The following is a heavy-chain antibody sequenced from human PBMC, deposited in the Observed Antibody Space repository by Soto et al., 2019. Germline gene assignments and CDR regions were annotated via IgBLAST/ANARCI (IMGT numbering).Heavy chain of an antibody. CDR1: GFTFNSYG. V-gene: IGHV3-33*01. Sequence: QVQLVESGGGVVQPGRSLRLSCAASGFTFNSYGIHWVRQAPGKGLEWVAVIWYDGSSKYYADSVRGRFTISRDSSKNTLYLQMNSLRAEDTELYYCARDGDSSGWAFDYWGQGTLVTVSS. CDR2: IWYDGSSK. J-gene: IGHJ4*02. D-gene: IGHD6-19*01. CDR3: ARDGDSSGWAFDY.